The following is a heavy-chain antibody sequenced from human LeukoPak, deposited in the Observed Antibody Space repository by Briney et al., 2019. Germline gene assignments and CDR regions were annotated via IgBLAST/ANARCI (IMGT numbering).Heavy chain of an antibody. D-gene: IGHD6-19*01. Sequence: GGSLRLSCAASGFNFYDYAMHWVPPAPGKGLEWVSGNSCNSGSIGYADSVKGRFTISRDKAKNSLYLQMNSLRAEDTALYYCAKDMGPPDSSGWLNWFDPWGQGTLVTVSS. CDR1: GFNFYDYA. CDR2: NSCNSGSI. V-gene: IGHV3-9*01. CDR3: AKDMGPPDSSGWLNWFDP. J-gene: IGHJ5*02.